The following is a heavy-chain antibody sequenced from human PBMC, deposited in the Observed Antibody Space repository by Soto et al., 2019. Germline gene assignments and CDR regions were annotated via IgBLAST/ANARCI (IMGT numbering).Heavy chain of an antibody. CDR2: IYYSGST. CDR1: GGSISSYY. D-gene: IGHD2-15*01. Sequence: SETLSLTCTVSGGSISSYYWSWIRQPPGKGLEWIGYIYYSGSTYYNPSLKSRVTISVDTSKNQFSLKLSSVTAADTAVYYCARGRIAGYCSGGSCTDSWGQGTLVTVSS. CDR3: ARGRIAGYCSGGSCTDS. V-gene: IGHV4-59*08. J-gene: IGHJ5*01.